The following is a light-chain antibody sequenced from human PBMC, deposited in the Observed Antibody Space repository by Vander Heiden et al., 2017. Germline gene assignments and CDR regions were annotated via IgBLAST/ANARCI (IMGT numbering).Light chain of an antibody. CDR1: QSISSW. CDR3: QQDNSSPWT. V-gene: IGKV1-5*01. Sequence: DIQMTQSPSTLSASVGDRVTVTCRASQSISSWLAWYQQRPGKAPKLLIYGVSSLESGVPSRFSGSESGTEFTLTISGLQPDDFATYYCQQDNSSPWTFGPGTKVEIK. J-gene: IGKJ1*01. CDR2: GVS.